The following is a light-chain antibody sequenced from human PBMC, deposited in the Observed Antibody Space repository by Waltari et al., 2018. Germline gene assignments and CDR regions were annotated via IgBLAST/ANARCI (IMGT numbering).Light chain of an antibody. V-gene: IGKV3-20*01. J-gene: IGKJ1*01. Sequence: EIVLMQSPGTLSLSPGDRATLSCRASENVPAGYLAWYQQKPGQAPRLLISAVSSGATGIPDRFSGSESGTDFTLTISRLEPEDFAVYYCQQYGSLPWTFGQGTKVEIK. CDR3: QQYGSLPWT. CDR2: AVS. CDR1: ENVPAGY.